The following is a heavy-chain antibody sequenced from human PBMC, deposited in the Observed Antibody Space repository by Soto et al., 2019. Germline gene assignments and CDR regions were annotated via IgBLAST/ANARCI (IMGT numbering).Heavy chain of an antibody. CDR2: INNNNGKT. D-gene: IGHD5-18*01. V-gene: IGHV1-18*01. Sequence: ASVKVSCKTSGYTFSNSGISWVRQAPGQGLEWLGWINNNNGKTNCAQKLQDRLTLTTDTSTSTAYMELSSLRSEDTAVYYCASSTGGVQLWIPSPRWGQGTLVTVSS. J-gene: IGHJ4*02. CDR1: GYTFSNSG. CDR3: ASSTGGVQLWIPSPR.